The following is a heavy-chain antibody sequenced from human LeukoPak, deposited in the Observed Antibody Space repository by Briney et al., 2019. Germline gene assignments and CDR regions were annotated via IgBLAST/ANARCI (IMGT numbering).Heavy chain of an antibody. D-gene: IGHD1-26*01. J-gene: IGHJ3*02. V-gene: IGHV3-21*01. CDR3: ARGRQNSGSYSDAFDI. CDR2: ISSSSIYI. CDR1: GFTFSSYS. Sequence: GGSLRLSCAASGFTFSSYSMHWVRQAPGKGLEWVSSISSSSIYIYYADSLKGRFTISRDNAKNSLSLQMNSLRAEDTAVYYCARGRQNSGSYSDAFDIWGQGTVVTVSS.